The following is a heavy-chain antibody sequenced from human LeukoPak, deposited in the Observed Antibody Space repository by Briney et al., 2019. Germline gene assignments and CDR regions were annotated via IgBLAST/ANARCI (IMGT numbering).Heavy chain of an antibody. CDR3: ASLAVDI. J-gene: IGHJ3*02. Sequence: GGSLRLSCAASGFTVSSNYMTWVRQAPGKGLEWVSVIHTGGSTYHADSVKGRFTISRDNSKNTVSLQMNSLRVEDTAVYYCASLAVDIWGQGTMVTVSS. D-gene: IGHD6-19*01. V-gene: IGHV3-66*02. CDR1: GFTVSSNY. CDR2: IHTGGST.